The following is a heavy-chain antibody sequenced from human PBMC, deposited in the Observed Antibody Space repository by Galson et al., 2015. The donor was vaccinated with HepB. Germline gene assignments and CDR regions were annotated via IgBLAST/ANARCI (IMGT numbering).Heavy chain of an antibody. Sequence: SETLSLTCTVSGGSISSSGYYWGWIRQPPGKGLEWIGTIYYSGSTYYNPSLKSRVTISVDTSRTQFSLRLSSVTAADTAVYYCARQGNIVGSGVIDYWGQGSLVTVSS. CDR1: GGSISSSGYY. D-gene: IGHD1-26*01. CDR3: ARQGNIVGSGVIDY. CDR2: IYYSGST. V-gene: IGHV4-39*01. J-gene: IGHJ4*02.